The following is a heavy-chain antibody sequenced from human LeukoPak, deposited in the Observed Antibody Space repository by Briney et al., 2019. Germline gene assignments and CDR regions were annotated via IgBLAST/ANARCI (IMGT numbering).Heavy chain of an antibody. CDR1: GGSISSYY. V-gene: IGHV4-4*07. D-gene: IGHD7-27*01. CDR2: IYTSGST. CDR3: ARGPLNWGSEWYFDL. J-gene: IGHJ2*01. Sequence: SETLSLTCTVSGGSISSYYWSWIRQPARKGLEWIGRIYTSGSTNYNPSLKSRVTMSVDTSKNQFSLKLSSVTAADTAVYYCARGPLNWGSEWYFDLWGRGTLVTVSS.